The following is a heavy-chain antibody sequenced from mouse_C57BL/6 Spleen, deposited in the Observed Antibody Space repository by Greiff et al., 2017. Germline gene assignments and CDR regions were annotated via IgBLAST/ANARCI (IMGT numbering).Heavy chain of an antibody. CDR3: ARSVVAEYYFDY. D-gene: IGHD1-1*01. CDR2: INPNNGGT. CDR1: GYTFTDYN. J-gene: IGHJ2*01. V-gene: IGHV1-18*01. Sequence: VQLQQSGPELVKPGASVKIPCKASGYTFTDYNMDWVKQSHGKSLEWIGDINPNNGGTIYNQKFKGKATLTVDKSSSTAYMELRSLTSEDTAVYYCARSVVAEYYFDYWGQGTTLTVSS.